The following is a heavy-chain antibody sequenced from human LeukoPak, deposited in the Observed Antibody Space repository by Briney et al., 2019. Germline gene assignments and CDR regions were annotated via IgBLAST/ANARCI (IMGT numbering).Heavy chain of an antibody. CDR3: ARSIGLTGGGVDV. D-gene: IGHD3-9*01. CDR2: ITNSGSTI. Sequence: GGSLRLSCAASGFTFSDYNMNWVRQAPGKGLEWVSYITNSGSTIHYADSVKGRFTISRDNAKNSLYLQMNSLRAEDTAVYYCARSIGLTGGGVDVWGQGTTVTVSS. V-gene: IGHV3-11*01. CDR1: GFTFSDYN. J-gene: IGHJ6*02.